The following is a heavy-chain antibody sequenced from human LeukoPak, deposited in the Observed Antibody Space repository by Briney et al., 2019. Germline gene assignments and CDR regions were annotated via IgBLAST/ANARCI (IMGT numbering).Heavy chain of an antibody. Sequence: ASVKVSCKASGYTFTSYGISWVRQAPGQGLEWMGWISAYNGNTNYAQKFQGRVTMTRDTSISAAYMELSRLRSDDTAVYYCARGASQTYYYDSSGYCDYWGQGTLVTVSS. V-gene: IGHV1-18*01. CDR2: ISAYNGNT. CDR3: ARGASQTYYYDSSGYCDY. D-gene: IGHD3-22*01. CDR1: GYTFTSYG. J-gene: IGHJ4*02.